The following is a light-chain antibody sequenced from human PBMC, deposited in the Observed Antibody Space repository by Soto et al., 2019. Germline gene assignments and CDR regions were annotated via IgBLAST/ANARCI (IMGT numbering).Light chain of an antibody. Sequence: VLTQSPGTLSLSPGERATLSCRASQDVGTYLAWYQQKSGQAPRLLIYGASSRAIGIPDRFSGSGSGTDFTLTISRLEPEDFAVFYCQQYGSSPRTFGQGTKLEIK. V-gene: IGKV3-20*01. CDR3: QQYGSSPRT. J-gene: IGKJ2*01. CDR1: QDVGTY. CDR2: GAS.